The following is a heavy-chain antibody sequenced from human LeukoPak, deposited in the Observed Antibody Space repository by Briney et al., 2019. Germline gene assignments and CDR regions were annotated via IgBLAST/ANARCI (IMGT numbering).Heavy chain of an antibody. J-gene: IGHJ6*03. CDR3: ARGEILAGYYMDV. D-gene: IGHD3-9*01. CDR1: GDSISSYY. CDR2: MYYSGRT. Sequence: SETLSLTCTVSGDSISSYYWNWIRQPPGKGLEWIGYMYYSGRTFFNPSLKSRLTITVDTSKSQFSLRMSSVTVADTAVYYCARGEILAGYYMDVWGKGTSVSVSS. V-gene: IGHV4-59*08.